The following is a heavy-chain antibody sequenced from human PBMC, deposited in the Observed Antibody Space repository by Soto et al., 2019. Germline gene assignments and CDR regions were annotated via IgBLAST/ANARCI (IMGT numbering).Heavy chain of an antibody. J-gene: IGHJ5*02. CDR2: IDPSGGKT. Sequence: ASVEVSCKASGYTFTRDQIHWVRQAPGQGLEWMGMIDPSGGKTNYAQKFQGRVTMTRDTSTSTVYMALSSLRSEDTAIYFCGRVMRSLLSITALDTWGQGTLVTVSS. CDR3: GRVMRSLLSITALDT. V-gene: IGHV1-46*01. CDR1: GYTFTRDQ. D-gene: IGHD3-10*01.